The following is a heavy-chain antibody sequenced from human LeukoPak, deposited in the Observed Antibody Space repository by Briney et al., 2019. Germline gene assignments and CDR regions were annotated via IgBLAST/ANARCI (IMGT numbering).Heavy chain of an antibody. V-gene: IGHV3-7*01. CDR1: GFTFSSYW. CDR3: AREGVTDFDY. D-gene: IGHD2-21*02. Sequence: GGSLRLSCAASGFTFSSYWMNWVRQALGKGLEWVANIKQDGSEKFYVDSVKGRFTISRDNAKNSLYLQMNSLRAEDTAVYYCAREGVTDFDYWGQGTLVTVSS. CDR2: IKQDGSEK. J-gene: IGHJ4*02.